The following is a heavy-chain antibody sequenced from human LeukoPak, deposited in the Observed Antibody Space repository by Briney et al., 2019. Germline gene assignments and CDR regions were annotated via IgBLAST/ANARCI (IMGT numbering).Heavy chain of an antibody. CDR2: IYYSGST. D-gene: IGHD6-13*01. CDR1: GGSIGSSSYY. Sequence: SETLSLTCTVSGGSIGSSSYYWGWIRQPPGKGLEWIGSIYYSGSTYYNPSLKSRVTISVDTSKNQFSLKLSSVTAADTAVYYCARQRQQLVKRIDYWGQGTLVTVSS. V-gene: IGHV4-39*01. J-gene: IGHJ4*02. CDR3: ARQRQQLVKRIDY.